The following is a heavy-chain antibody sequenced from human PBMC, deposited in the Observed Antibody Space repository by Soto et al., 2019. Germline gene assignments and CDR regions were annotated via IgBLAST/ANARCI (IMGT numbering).Heavy chain of an antibody. V-gene: IGHV3-66*01. CDR3: ARDSNWAFDY. CDR1: GFTVSINY. J-gene: IGHJ4*02. D-gene: IGHD7-27*01. CDR2: IYSGGNT. Sequence: GGSLRLSCAASGFTVSINYMSWVRQAPGKGLEWVSVIYSGGNTYYADSVKGRFTISRDNSKNTLYLQMNSLRAEDTAVYYCARDSNWAFDYWGQGTLVTVSS.